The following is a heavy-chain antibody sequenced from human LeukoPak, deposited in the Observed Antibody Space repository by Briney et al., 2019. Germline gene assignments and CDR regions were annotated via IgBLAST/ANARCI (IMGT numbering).Heavy chain of an antibody. V-gene: IGHV3-21*01. J-gene: IGHJ5*02. CDR3: ARSLGDWNYVSSWFDP. CDR1: GFTFSSYS. CDR2: ISSSSSYI. D-gene: IGHD1-7*01. Sequence: GGSLRLSCAASGFTFSSYSMNWVRQAPGKGLEWVSSISSSSSYIYYADSVKGRFTISRDNAKNSLYLQMNSLRAEDTAVYYCARSLGDWNYVSSWFDPWGQGTLVTVSS.